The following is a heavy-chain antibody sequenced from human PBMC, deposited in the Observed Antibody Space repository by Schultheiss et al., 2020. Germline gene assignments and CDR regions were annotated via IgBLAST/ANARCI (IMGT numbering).Heavy chain of an antibody. V-gene: IGHV3-11*01. D-gene: IGHD2-15*01. CDR3: AKDRTVVVVAATPYWFDP. Sequence: GGSLRLSCAASGFTFSDYYMSWIRQAPGKGLEWVSYISSSGSTIYYADSVKGRFTISRDNAKNSLYLQMNSLRAEDTAVYYCAKDRTVVVVAATPYWFDPWGQGTLVTVSS. CDR2: ISSSGSTI. J-gene: IGHJ5*02. CDR1: GFTFSDYY.